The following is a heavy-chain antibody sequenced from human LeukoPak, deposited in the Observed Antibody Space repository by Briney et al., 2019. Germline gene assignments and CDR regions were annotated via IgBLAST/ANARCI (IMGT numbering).Heavy chain of an antibody. CDR3: ARAAPNYGGNSWFDY. Sequence: GGSLRLSCAASGFTFSSYWMSWVRQAPGKGLEWVANIKQDGSEKYYVDSVKGRFTISRDNATNSLYLQMNSLRAEDTAVYYCARAAPNYGGNSWFDYWGQGTLVTVSS. CDR1: GFTFSSYW. V-gene: IGHV3-7*01. D-gene: IGHD4-23*01. J-gene: IGHJ4*02. CDR2: IKQDGSEK.